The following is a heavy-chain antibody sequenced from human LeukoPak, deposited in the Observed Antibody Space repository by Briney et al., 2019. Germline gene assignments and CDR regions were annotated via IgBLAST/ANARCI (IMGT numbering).Heavy chain of an antibody. CDR2: IYYSGST. V-gene: IGHV4-61*01. J-gene: IGHJ5*02. Sequence: SETLSLTCTVSGGSVSSGSYYWSWIRQPPGKGLEWIGYIYYSGSTNYNPSLKSRVTISVDTSKNQFSLKRSSVTAADTAVYYNARNAGYSYGYTPEGNWFDPWGQGALVTVSS. CDR1: GGSVSSGSYY. CDR3: ARNAGYSYGYTPEGNWFDP. D-gene: IGHD5-18*01.